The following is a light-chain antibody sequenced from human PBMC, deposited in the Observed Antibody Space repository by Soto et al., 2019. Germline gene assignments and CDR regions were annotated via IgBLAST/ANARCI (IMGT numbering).Light chain of an antibody. CDR1: QDIATY. J-gene: IGKJ1*01. CDR2: DAS. V-gene: IGKV1-33*01. Sequence: DIQMTQSPSSLSASVGNRVTITCQASQDIATYLNWYQQKPGKAPNLLIYDASNLETGVPSRFSRGVSVTHSTFTSSKLQPEDIATYYCQQYDNLPTTWTFGQGTMGDIK. CDR3: QQYDNLPTTWT.